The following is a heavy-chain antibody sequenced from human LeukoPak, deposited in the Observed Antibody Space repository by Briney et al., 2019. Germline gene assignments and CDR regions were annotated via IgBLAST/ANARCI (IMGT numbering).Heavy chain of an antibody. D-gene: IGHD6-6*01. CDR1: GGSFSGYY. V-gene: IGHV4-34*01. Sequence: PSETLSLTCAVYGGSFSGYYWSWIRQPPGKGLEWIGEINHSGSTNYNPSLKSRVTISVDTSKNQFSLKLSSVTAADTAVYYCATSSSSSPPFGYWGQGTLVTVSS. CDR3: ATSSSSSPPFGY. CDR2: INHSGST. J-gene: IGHJ4*02.